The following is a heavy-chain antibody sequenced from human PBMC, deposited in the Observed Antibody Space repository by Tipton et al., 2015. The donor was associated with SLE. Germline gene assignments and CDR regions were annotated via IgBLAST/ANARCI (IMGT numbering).Heavy chain of an antibody. CDR2: INHSGST. V-gene: IGHV4-34*01. J-gene: IGHJ5*02. D-gene: IGHD2-15*01. CDR1: GGSFSGYY. CDR3: AMRTVVAATSWFDP. Sequence: TLSLTCAVYGGSFSGYYWSWIRQPPGKGMEWIGEINHSGSTNYNPSLKSRVTISVDTSKNQLSLKLSSVTAADTAVYYCAMRTVVAATSWFDPWGQGTLVTVSS.